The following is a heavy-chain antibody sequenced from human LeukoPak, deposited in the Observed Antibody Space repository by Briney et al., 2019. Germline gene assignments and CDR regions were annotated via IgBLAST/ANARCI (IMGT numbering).Heavy chain of an antibody. CDR1: GFTFSNYV. Sequence: GGSLRLSCAASGFTFSNYVMHWVRQAPGKGLEWVSAISGSGGSTYYADSVKGRFTISRDNSKNTLYLQMNSLRAEDTAVYYCAKDPDSSGWYDYWGQGTLVTVSS. CDR2: ISGSGGST. V-gene: IGHV3-23*01. D-gene: IGHD6-19*01. J-gene: IGHJ4*02. CDR3: AKDPDSSGWYDY.